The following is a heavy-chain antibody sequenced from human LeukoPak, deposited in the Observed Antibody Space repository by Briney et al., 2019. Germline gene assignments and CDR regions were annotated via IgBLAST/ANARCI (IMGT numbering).Heavy chain of an antibody. CDR1: GFAFSSYW. CDR2: IKQDGSEK. D-gene: IGHD5-18*01. CDR3: ARCGYSHGYGWGGCYYYYYMDV. V-gene: IGHV3-7*01. Sequence: GLLLLSCAAAGFAFSSYWMSWVRQAPGTGLEWGANIKQDGSEKYYVDSAKGRFTISRDNTKNSLYLQMNSLRAEDTAVYYCARCGYSHGYGWGGCYYYYYMDVWGKGTTVTVSS. J-gene: IGHJ6*03.